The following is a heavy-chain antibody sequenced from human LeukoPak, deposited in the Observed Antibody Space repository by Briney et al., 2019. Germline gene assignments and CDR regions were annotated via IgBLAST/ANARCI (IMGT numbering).Heavy chain of an antibody. CDR3: ARGSLLCSSTSCYTTSRYYGMDV. CDR2: MNPNSGNT. J-gene: IGHJ6*02. CDR1: GYTFTSYD. D-gene: IGHD2-2*02. V-gene: IGHV1-8*01. Sequence: ASAKVSCKASGYTFTSYDINWVRQATGQGLEWMGWMNPNSGNTGYAQKFQGRVTMTRNTSISTAYMELSSLRSEDTAVYYCARGSLLCSSTSCYTTSRYYGMDVWGQGTTVTVSS.